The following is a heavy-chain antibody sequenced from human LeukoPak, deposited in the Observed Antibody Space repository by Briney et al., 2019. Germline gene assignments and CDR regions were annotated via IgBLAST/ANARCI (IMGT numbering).Heavy chain of an antibody. Sequence: SETLSLACTVSGGSISSYYWSWIRQPPGKGLEWIGYIYYSGSTNYNPSLKSRVTISVDTSKNQCSLKLSSVTAADTAVYYCARHGVDSSRYYYYGMDVWGQGTTVTVSS. D-gene: IGHD3-22*01. CDR1: GGSISSYY. V-gene: IGHV4-59*08. CDR3: ARHGVDSSRYYYYGMDV. J-gene: IGHJ6*02. CDR2: IYYSGST.